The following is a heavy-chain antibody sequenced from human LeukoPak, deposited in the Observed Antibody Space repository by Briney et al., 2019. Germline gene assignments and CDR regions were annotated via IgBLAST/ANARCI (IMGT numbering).Heavy chain of an antibody. CDR1: GYTFTGYY. D-gene: IGHD2-15*01. CDR3: ARHVGYSNWFDP. V-gene: IGHV1-2*02. CDR2: INPTSGGT. J-gene: IGHJ5*02. Sequence: GASVKVSCKASGYTFTGYYIHWVRQAPGQGLEWMGWINPTSGGTNYAQKFQGRVTMTRDTSISTAYMELSRLRSDDTAVYYCARHVGYSNWFDPRGQGTLVTVSS.